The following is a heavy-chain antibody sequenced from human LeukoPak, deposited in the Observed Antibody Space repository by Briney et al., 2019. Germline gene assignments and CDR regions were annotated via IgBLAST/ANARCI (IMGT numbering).Heavy chain of an antibody. D-gene: IGHD3-16*02. J-gene: IGHJ5*02. Sequence: PGGSLSLSCAASGFTFSSYAMSWVRQAPGRGLEWVANIKQDGSEKYYVDSVKGRFTISRDNAKNSLYLQMNSLRAEDTAVYYCAREGNDYVWGSYRFGANWFDPWGQGTLVTVSS. CDR1: GFTFSSYA. CDR3: AREGNDYVWGSYRFGANWFDP. V-gene: IGHV3-7*01. CDR2: IKQDGSEK.